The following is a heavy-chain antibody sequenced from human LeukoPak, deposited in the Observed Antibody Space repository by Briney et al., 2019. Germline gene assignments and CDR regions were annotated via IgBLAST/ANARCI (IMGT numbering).Heavy chain of an antibody. V-gene: IGHV4-39*07. CDR3: ARRFPDGPYWFFDL. Sequence: SETLSLTCAVSGASSSSTPYSWGWIRQSPGKGLEWIGSLYYNGNTYYNPSLKSRVTIVKDASNKQFSLKLTSVTAADTAVYYCARRFPDGPYWFFDLWGRGTTVTVSS. J-gene: IGHJ2*01. CDR1: GASSSSTPYS. CDR2: LYYNGNT. D-gene: IGHD1-14*01.